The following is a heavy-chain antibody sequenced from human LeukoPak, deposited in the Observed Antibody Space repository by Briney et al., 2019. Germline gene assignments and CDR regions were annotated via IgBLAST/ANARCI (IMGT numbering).Heavy chain of an antibody. D-gene: IGHD3-22*01. J-gene: IGHJ4*02. CDR3: ARDYYDSSGLDY. CDR2: ICSSGDTI. CDR1: GLTLSSYE. V-gene: IGHV3-48*03. Sequence: GGSLRLSCAASGLTLSSYEMNWVRQAPAKGLEWVSYICSSGDTIYYADSVKGRFTSSRDNAKKSLYLQMNSLRAADTAVYYCARDYYDSSGLDYWGQGTLVTVSS.